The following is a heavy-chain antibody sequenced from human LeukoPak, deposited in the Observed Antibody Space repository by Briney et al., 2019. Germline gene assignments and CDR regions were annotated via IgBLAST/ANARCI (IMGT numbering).Heavy chain of an antibody. D-gene: IGHD5-18*01. CDR1: GGSFSVYY. V-gene: IGHV4-34*01. Sequence: NPSETLSLTCAVYGGSFSVYYWSWIRQPPRKGLEWIGEINHSGSTNYNPSLKSRVTISVDTSKNQFSLKLSSVTAADTAVYYCARLPQKGVTARPGDYWGQGTLVTVSS. J-gene: IGHJ4*02. CDR2: INHSGST. CDR3: ARLPQKGVTARPGDY.